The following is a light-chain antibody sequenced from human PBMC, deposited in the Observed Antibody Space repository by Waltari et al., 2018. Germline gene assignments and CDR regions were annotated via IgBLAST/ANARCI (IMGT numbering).Light chain of an antibody. CDR1: QSVSNY. CDR2: ESS. V-gene: IGKV3-11*01. J-gene: IGKJ2*01. Sequence: EIVLTQSPGTLSLSPGERAILSCRASQSVSNYLAWYQQKPGQAPRLLIFESSKRATGTPGRFSGSGSGTDFTLIISSLEPEDFAVYYCQQRGDWPLTFGQGTKLEI. CDR3: QQRGDWPLT.